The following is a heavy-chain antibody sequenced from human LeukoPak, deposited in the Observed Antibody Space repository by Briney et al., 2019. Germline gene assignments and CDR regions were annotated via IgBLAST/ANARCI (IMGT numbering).Heavy chain of an antibody. CDR3: VRDLWNYYDSSGYYYEDY. J-gene: IGHJ4*02. CDR2: INSDVSIT. V-gene: IGHV3-74*01. D-gene: IGHD3-22*01. Sequence: GGSLRLSCAASGFSFSSHWMHWVRQAPGKGLVWVSRINSDVSITSNADSVKGRFTISRDNAKNTLFLQMNSLRAEDTAVYYCVRDLWNYYDSSGYYYEDYWGQGTLVTVSS. CDR1: GFSFSSHW.